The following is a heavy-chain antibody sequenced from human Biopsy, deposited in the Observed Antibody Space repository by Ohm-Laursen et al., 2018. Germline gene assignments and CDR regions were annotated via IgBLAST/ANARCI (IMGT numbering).Heavy chain of an antibody. CDR3: ARDRGGAGYGVAV. Sequence: SLRLSCAASGFTFSAYGMHWVRQPPGKGLEWVSGIRRNSTIIDYADSVRGRFTISRDNARSFLFLQMNNLKSEDTAFYYCARDRGGAGYGVAVWGRGTTVTVSS. V-gene: IGHV3-9*01. CDR1: GFTFSAYG. J-gene: IGHJ6*02. D-gene: IGHD1-26*01. CDR2: IRRNSTII.